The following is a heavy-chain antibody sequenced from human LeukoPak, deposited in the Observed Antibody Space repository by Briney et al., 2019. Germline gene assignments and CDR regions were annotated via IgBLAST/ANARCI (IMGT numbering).Heavy chain of an antibody. D-gene: IGHD7-27*01. J-gene: IGHJ4*02. CDR3: AIDPNWGTHS. CDR2: IGSSGGGI. V-gene: IGHV3-23*01. Sequence: GALRLSFSASGFTFNTYTMYWVRPPPGKRLEWVSIIGSSGGGIHYADSVKGRFTISRDNSKNALYLQMNSLRVEDTAVYYCAIDPNWGTHSWGQGVLVTVSS. CDR1: GFTFNTYT.